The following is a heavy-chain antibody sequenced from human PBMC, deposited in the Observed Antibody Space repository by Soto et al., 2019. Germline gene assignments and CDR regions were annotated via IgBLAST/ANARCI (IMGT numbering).Heavy chain of an antibody. D-gene: IGHD3-3*01. Sequence: SETLSLTCTVSGGSISSGGYQWSWIRQHPGEGLEWIGYIYYRGSTDYNPSLKSRGTISIDTSKNQFSLKLNSVTAADTAVYYCARLFWSGYTSFDYWGQGTLVTVSS. V-gene: IGHV4-31*03. CDR2: IYYRGST. CDR3: ARLFWSGYTSFDY. J-gene: IGHJ4*02. CDR1: GGSISSGGYQ.